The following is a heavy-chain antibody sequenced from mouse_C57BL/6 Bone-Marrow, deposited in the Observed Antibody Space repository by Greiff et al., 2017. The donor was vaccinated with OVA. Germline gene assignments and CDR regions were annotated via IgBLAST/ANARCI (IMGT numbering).Heavy chain of an antibody. D-gene: IGHD1-1*01. CDR2: IRSKSNNYAT. Sequence: EVQRVESGGGLVQPKGSLKLSCAASGFSFNTYAMNWVRQAPGKGLEWVARIRSKSNNYATYYADSVKDSFTISSDDSESMLYLHINTLKPADTAMYYCVLITTVVDWRHGPTLPFSS. V-gene: IGHV10-1*01. CDR3: VLITTVVD. J-gene: IGHJ2*01. CDR1: GFSFNTYA.